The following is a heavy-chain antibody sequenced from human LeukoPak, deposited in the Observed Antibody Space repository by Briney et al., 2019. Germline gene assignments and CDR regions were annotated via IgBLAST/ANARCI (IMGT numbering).Heavy chain of an antibody. CDR1: GGSISSYY. J-gene: IGHJ4*02. CDR3: ARDLYYYDSSGYWSGFDY. CDR2: IYYTGST. V-gene: IGHV4-59*12. D-gene: IGHD3-22*01. Sequence: SETLSLTCTISGGSISSYYWSWIRQPPGKGLEWIGYIYYTGSTNHNPSLKSRVTISVDTSKNQFSLKLSSVTAADTAVYYCARDLYYYDSSGYWSGFDYWGQGTLVTVSS.